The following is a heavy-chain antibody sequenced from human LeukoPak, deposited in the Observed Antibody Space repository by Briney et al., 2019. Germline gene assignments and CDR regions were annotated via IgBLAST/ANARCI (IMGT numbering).Heavy chain of an antibody. J-gene: IGHJ4*02. V-gene: IGHV3-73*01. D-gene: IGHD2-15*01. CDR2: IRSKPSSYTT. CDR1: GFDFSGFY. CDR3: IRQECSGGSCSYVDY. Sequence: GGSLRLSCAASGFDFSGFYMHWVRQASGRGLEWVGLIRSKPSSYTTVYAASVKGRFTISRDDSKNTAYLQMNSLKAEDTAVYYCIRQECSGGSCSYVDYWGQGTLVTISS.